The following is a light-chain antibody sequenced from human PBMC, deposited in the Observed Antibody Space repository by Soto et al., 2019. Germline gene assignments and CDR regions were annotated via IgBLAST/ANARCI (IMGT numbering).Light chain of an antibody. J-gene: IGKJ1*01. CDR3: QQYNNWWT. CDR2: GAS. V-gene: IGKV3-15*01. CDR1: QSVSSS. Sequence: EIVMTQSLATLSVSPGERATLSCRASQSVSSSLAWYQQKPGQAPRLLIYGASTRATGIPARFSGSGSETEFTLTISSLQSEDFAVYYCQQYNNWWTFGQGTKVEIK.